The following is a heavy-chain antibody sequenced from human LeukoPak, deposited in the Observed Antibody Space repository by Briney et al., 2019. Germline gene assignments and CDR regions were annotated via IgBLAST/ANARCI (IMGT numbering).Heavy chain of an antibody. V-gene: IGHV4-30-2*01. CDR1: GGSISSGGYY. CDR2: IYHSGST. Sequence: SETLSLTCTVSGGSISSGGYYWSWIRQPPGTGLEWIGYIYHSGSTYYNPSLKSRVTISVDRSKNQFSLKLSSVTAADTAVYYCARGPGPMYFDYWGQGTLVTVSS. CDR3: ARGPGPMYFDY. D-gene: IGHD2-2*01. J-gene: IGHJ4*02.